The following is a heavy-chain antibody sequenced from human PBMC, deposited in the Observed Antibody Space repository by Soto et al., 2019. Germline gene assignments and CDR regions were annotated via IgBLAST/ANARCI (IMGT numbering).Heavy chain of an antibody. CDR2: IIPIFGTA. CDR3: AAANYCTNGVCLVLDAFVWPLDAFDI. CDR1: GGTFSSYA. V-gene: IGHV1-69*13. D-gene: IGHD2-8*01. J-gene: IGHJ3*02. Sequence: GASVKVSCKASGGTFSSYAISWVRQAPGQGLEWMGGIIPIFGTANYAQKFQGRVTITADESTSTAYMELSSLRSEDTAVYYCAAANYCTNGVCLVLDAFVWPLDAFDIWGQGTMVTVSS.